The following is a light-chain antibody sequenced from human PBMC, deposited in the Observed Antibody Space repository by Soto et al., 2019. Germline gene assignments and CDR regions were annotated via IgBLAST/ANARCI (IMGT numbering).Light chain of an antibody. V-gene: IGKV1-5*03. Sequence: DIQMTQSPSTLSGSVGDRFTITCRASQTISSWLAWYQQKPGKAPKLLIYKASTLKSGVPSRFSGSGSGPEFTITISSLPPDDFATYYCQHYNSYSEAFGQGTKVELK. CDR2: KAS. CDR3: QHYNSYSEA. CDR1: QTISSW. J-gene: IGKJ1*01.